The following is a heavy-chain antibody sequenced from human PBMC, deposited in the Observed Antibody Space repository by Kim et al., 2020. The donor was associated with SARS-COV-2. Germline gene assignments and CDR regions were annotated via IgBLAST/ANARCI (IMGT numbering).Heavy chain of an antibody. CDR1: EFTFRNSG. CDR3: VTAFGSDCAY. D-gene: IGHD6-19*01. Sequence: GGSLRLSCAASEFTFRNSGLRWVRQAPWPGLQHFSTIINNGSCTYYADSVKGRFTISRDNSKNTLYLQMSSLRAEDTAIYYCVTAFGSDCAYWCQGTLVTVS. J-gene: IGHJ4*02. V-gene: IGHV3-64D*08. CDR2: IINNGSCT.